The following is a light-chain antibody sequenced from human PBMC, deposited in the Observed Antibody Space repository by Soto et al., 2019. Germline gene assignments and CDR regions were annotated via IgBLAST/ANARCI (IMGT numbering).Light chain of an antibody. J-gene: IGLJ2*01. V-gene: IGLV2-18*01. CDR2: EAS. Sequence: QSVLTQPPSVSGSPGQSVTISCTGTSTDFVSYNRVSWYQQPPGTAPKLIIYEASNRPSGVPDRFSGSKSGNTASLTISGLQAADEADYYCAAWDDSLNGVVFGGGTKVTVL. CDR3: AAWDDSLNGVV. CDR1: STDFVSYNR.